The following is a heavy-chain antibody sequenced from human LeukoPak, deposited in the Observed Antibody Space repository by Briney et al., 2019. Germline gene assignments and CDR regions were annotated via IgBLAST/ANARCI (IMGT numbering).Heavy chain of an antibody. CDR1: GFTFSSYG. CDR3: AKDGAAVAGRGFDY. CDR2: ISYDGSNK. Sequence: GGSLRLSCAASGFTFSSYGMHWVRQAPGKGLEWVAVISYDGSNKYYADSVKGRFTISRDNSKNTLYLQMNSLRAEDTAVYYCAKDGAAVAGRGFDYWGQGTLVTVSS. J-gene: IGHJ4*02. V-gene: IGHV3-30*18. D-gene: IGHD6-19*01.